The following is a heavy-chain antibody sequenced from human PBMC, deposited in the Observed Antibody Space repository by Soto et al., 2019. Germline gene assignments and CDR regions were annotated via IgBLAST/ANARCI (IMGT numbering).Heavy chain of an antibody. D-gene: IGHD6-13*01. V-gene: IGHV3-21*01. J-gene: IGHJ6*02. Sequence: VQLVESGGGLVKPGGSLRLSCAASGFTFSSYSMNWVRQAPGKGLEWVSSISSSSSYIYYADSVKGRFTISRDNAKNSLYLQMNSLRAEDTAVYYCARDTLAAAGTLGYYYYGMDVWGQGTTVTVSS. CDR2: ISSSSSYI. CDR1: GFTFSSYS. CDR3: ARDTLAAAGTLGYYYYGMDV.